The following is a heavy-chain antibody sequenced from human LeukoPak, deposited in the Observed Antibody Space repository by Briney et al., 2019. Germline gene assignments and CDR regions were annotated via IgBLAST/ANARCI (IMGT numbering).Heavy chain of an antibody. V-gene: IGHV4-31*03. Sequence: SETLSLTCTVSGGSISSGGYYWRWIRQHPGKGLEWIGYIYYSGSTYYNPSLKSRVTISVDTSKNQFSLKLSSVTAADTAVYYCARGVSATAYRYWFDYWGQGTLVTVSS. CDR1: GGSISSGGYY. J-gene: IGHJ4*02. CDR2: IYYSGST. D-gene: IGHD2-8*02. CDR3: ARGVSATAYRYWFDY.